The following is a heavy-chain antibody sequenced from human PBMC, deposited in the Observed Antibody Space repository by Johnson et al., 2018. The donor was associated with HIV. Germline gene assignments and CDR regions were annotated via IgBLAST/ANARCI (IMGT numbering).Heavy chain of an antibody. J-gene: IGHJ3*02. Sequence: VQLVESGGGLVQPGGSLRLSCAASGFTFSSYAMHWVRQAPGKGLEYVSAISSNGGSTYYANSVKGRFTISRDDSKNTLYLQMNSLKTEDTAVYYCAKDPNTAMVTAFDIWGQGTMVTVSS. V-gene: IGHV3-64*01. CDR1: GFTFSSYA. CDR2: ISSNGGST. D-gene: IGHD5-18*01. CDR3: AKDPNTAMVTAFDI.